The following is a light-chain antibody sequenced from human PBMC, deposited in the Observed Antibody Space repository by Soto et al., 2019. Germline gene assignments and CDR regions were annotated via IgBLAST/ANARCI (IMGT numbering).Light chain of an antibody. CDR3: QQHDILPIT. J-gene: IGKJ5*01. Sequence: IVLTQSPDTVSLSPGERATLSFRASQSFHSNLAWFQQHPGQAPRLLIYGASSRATGIPVRFSGSGSGTDFTLTISRLEPEDFALYYCQQHDILPITFGQGTRLEIK. V-gene: IGKV3-20*01. CDR2: GAS. CDR1: QSFHSN.